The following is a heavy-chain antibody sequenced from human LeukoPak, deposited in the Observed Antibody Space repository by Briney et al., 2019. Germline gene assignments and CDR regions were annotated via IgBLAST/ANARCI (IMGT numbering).Heavy chain of an antibody. Sequence: GGSLRLSSTASGFTFSSYAMSWVRQAPGKGLEWVSGISGSGGTTYYADSVKGRFTISRDNSKNTLYLQMNSLRAEDTAVYYCAKGTDYYDSSGYLDYWGQGTLVTVSS. CDR1: GFTFSSYA. J-gene: IGHJ4*02. V-gene: IGHV3-23*01. D-gene: IGHD3-22*01. CDR3: AKGTDYYDSSGYLDY. CDR2: ISGSGGTT.